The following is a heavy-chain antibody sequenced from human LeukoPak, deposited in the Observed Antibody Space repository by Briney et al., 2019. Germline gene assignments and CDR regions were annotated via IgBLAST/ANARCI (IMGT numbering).Heavy chain of an antibody. CDR1: GYTFTGYY. CDR2: INPNSGGT. Sequence: GASVKVSCKASGYTFTGYYMHWVRQAPGQGLEWRGWINPNSGGTNYAQKFQGRVTMTRDTSISTAYMELSRLRSDDTAVYYCATSESWLWYFDYWGQGTLVTVSS. V-gene: IGHV1-2*02. D-gene: IGHD5-18*01. J-gene: IGHJ4*02. CDR3: ATSESWLWYFDY.